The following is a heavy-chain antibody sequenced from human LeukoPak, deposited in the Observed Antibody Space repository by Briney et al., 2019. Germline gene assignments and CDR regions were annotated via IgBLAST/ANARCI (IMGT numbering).Heavy chain of an antibody. J-gene: IGHJ4*02. D-gene: IGHD5-18*01. Sequence: SSETLSLTCAVYGGSFSGYYWSWIRQPPGKGLEWIGEINHSGSTNYNPSLKSRVTISVDTSKNQFSLKLGSVTAADTAVYYCARGGVTWDYWGQGTLVTVSS. CDR2: INHSGST. CDR3: ARGGVTWDY. CDR1: GGSFSGYY. V-gene: IGHV4-34*01.